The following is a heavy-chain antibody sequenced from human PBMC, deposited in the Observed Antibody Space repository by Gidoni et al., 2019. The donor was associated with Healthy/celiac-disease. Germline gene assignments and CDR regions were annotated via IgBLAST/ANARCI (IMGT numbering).Heavy chain of an antibody. CDR3: ARQIVGCTNGVCRFYYYYGMDV. V-gene: IGHV4-39*01. Sequence: QLQLQESCPGLVKPSETLSLTFTVSAGSISSSSYYWGWLRLPPGKGLEWIGSIYYSGSNYYNPSLKSRVTISVDTSKKQFSLKMSSVTAADTAVYYCARQIVGCTNGVCRFYYYYGMDVWGQGTTVTVSS. CDR1: AGSISSSSYY. J-gene: IGHJ6*02. CDR2: IYYSGSN. D-gene: IGHD2-8*01.